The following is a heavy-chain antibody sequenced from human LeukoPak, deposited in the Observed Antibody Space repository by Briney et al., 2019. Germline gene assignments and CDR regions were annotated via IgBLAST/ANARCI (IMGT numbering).Heavy chain of an antibody. Sequence: GGSLRLSCAASGFTFSDYGMNWVRQAPGKGLEWISYVGISSGNTKYADSVKGRFTISGDGAKNSVFLQMNSLRVEDTAVYYCARDHRYAFDNWGQGTLVTVSS. V-gene: IGHV3-48*04. CDR1: GFTFSDYG. D-gene: IGHD5-12*01. CDR2: VGISSGNT. J-gene: IGHJ4*02. CDR3: ARDHRYAFDN.